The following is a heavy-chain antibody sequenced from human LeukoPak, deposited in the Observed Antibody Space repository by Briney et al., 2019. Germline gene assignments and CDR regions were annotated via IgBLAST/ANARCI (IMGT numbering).Heavy chain of an antibody. Sequence: SETLSLTCTVSGGSISSGSYYWSWIRQPAGKGLEWIGRIYTSGSTNYNPSLKSRVTISVDTSKNQFSLKLSSVTAADTAVYYCARGASLLLWGQGTLVTVSS. J-gene: IGHJ4*02. CDR1: GGSISSGSYY. CDR2: IYTSGST. V-gene: IGHV4-61*02. D-gene: IGHD1-26*01. CDR3: ARGASLLL.